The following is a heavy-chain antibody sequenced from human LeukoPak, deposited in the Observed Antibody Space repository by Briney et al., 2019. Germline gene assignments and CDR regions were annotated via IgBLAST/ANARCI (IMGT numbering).Heavy chain of an antibody. CDR1: GGSISSYY. CDR2: IYYNGNT. CDR3: ARHGAGYSGYENFDY. D-gene: IGHD5-12*01. J-gene: IGHJ4*02. Sequence: SETLSLTCTVSGGSISSYYWSWIRQPPGKGLEWIGYIYYNGNTNYNPSLKSRVTISVDTSKNQFSLKLSSVTAADTAVYYCARHGAGYSGYENFDYWGQGTLVTVSS. V-gene: IGHV4-59*08.